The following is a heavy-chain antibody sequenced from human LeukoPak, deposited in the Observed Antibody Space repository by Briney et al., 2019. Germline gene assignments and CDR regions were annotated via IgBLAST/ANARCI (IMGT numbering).Heavy chain of an antibody. D-gene: IGHD3-10*01. CDR1: GFTFSNYW. V-gene: IGHV3-74*01. CDR2: INSDRRTT. J-gene: IGHJ4*02. CDR3: ARDRYGSGSYYNFDY. Sequence: GGSLRLSCAASGFTFSNYWMHWVRQAPGKGPVWVSRINSDRRTTSYADSVKGRFTISRDNGKNTLYLQMNSLRVEDTAVYYCARDRYGSGSYYNFDYWGQGMLVTVSS.